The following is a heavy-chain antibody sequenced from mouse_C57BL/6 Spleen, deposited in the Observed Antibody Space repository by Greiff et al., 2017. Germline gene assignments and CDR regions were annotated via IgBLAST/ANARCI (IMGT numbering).Heavy chain of an antibody. D-gene: IGHD4-1*02. CDR2: INPNNGGT. J-gene: IGHJ2*01. CDR3: ARVPSTGEYFDY. V-gene: IGHV1-18*01. CDR1: GYTFTDYN. Sequence: VQLQQSGAELVKPGASVKIPCKASGYTFTDYNMDWVKQSHGKSLEWIGDINPNNGGTIYNQKFKGKATLTVDKSSSTAYMELRSLTSEDTAVYYCARVPSTGEYFDYWGQGTTLTVSS.